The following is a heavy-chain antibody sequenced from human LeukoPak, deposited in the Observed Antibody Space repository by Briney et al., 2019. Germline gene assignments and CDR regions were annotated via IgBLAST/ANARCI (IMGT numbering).Heavy chain of an antibody. Sequence: VGSLRLSCAVSGFTFSSYAISCGRGAPGQGVRWGSAIRGRGGSTYHADPLKGRFTISRDNSKKTLYLQMNSLRAEHTAVYYCAKGSAYYYDSSGYFYWGQGTLVTVPS. V-gene: IGHV3-23*01. CDR1: GFTFSSYA. J-gene: IGHJ4*02. D-gene: IGHD3-22*01. CDR2: IRGRGGST. CDR3: AKGSAYYYDSSGYFY.